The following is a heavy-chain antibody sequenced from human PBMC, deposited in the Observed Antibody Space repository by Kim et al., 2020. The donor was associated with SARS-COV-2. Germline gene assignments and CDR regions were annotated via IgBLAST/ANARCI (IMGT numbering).Heavy chain of an antibody. V-gene: IGHV5-51*01. CDR3: ARLGGSGVDDAFDI. J-gene: IGHJ3*02. D-gene: IGHD2-15*01. Sequence: SPSFQGQVTISADKSISTAYLQWSSLKASDTAMYYCARLGGSGVDDAFDIWGQGTMVTVSS.